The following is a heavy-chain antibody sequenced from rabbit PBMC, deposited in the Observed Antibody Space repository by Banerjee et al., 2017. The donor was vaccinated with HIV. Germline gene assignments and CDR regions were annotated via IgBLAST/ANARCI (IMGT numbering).Heavy chain of an antibody. CDR3: ARSGGGGHYYTTLAL. V-gene: IGHV1S40*01. CDR1: GFSFSSNYY. CDR2: VDAGSTSRT. D-gene: IGHD8-1*01. Sequence: QSLEESGGDLVKPGASLTLTCTASGFSFSSNYYMCWVRQAPGKGLEWIACVDAGSTSRTYYATWAKGRFILSKTSSTTVTLQMTSLTAADTATYFCARSGGGGHYYTTLALWGQGTLVTVS. J-gene: IGHJ3*01.